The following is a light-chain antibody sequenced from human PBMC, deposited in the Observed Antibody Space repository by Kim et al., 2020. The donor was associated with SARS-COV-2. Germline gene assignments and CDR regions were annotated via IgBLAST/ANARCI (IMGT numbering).Light chain of an antibody. CDR1: QSVSSN. CDR2: GAS. V-gene: IGKV3-15*01. CDR3: QQYNNWPLT. Sequence: EIVMTQSLATLSVSPGERVTLSCRASQSVSSNLAWYQQKPGLAPRLLIYGASTRATGIPARFSGSGSGTEFTLTISSLQSEDFAVYYCQQYNNWPLTFGGGTKVDIK. J-gene: IGKJ4*01.